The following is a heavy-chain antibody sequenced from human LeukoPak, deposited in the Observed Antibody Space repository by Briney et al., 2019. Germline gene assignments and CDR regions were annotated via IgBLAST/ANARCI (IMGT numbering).Heavy chain of an antibody. J-gene: IGHJ4*02. V-gene: IGHV1-18*01. D-gene: IGHD1-26*01. Sequence: ASVKISCKASAYTFPTFDVSWVRQAPGQGLEWMGWINAYNGNPYYVQKFEGRVSMTTDTSTSTGYLELTGLRSDDTAVYYCATLPWDASYGWGQGTLVTVSS. CDR1: AYTFPTFD. CDR3: ATLPWDASYG. CDR2: INAYNGNP.